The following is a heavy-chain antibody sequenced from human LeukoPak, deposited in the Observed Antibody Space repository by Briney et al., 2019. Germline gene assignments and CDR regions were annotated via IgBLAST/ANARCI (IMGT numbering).Heavy chain of an antibody. V-gene: IGHV3-30*04. J-gene: IGHJ6*04. CDR1: GFTFSSYA. Sequence: GGSLRLSCAASGFTFSSYAMHWVRQAPGKGLEWVAVISYDGSNKYYADSVKGRFTISRDNFKNTLYLQMNSLRAEDTAVYYCARDIAVARGYYYYGMDVWGKGTTVTVSS. D-gene: IGHD6-19*01. CDR2: ISYDGSNK. CDR3: ARDIAVARGYYYYGMDV.